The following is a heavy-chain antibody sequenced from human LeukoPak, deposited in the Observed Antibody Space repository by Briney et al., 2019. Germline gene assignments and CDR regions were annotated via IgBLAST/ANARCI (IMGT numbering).Heavy chain of an antibody. CDR2: ISSSSSTI. CDR3: ARDQFNVLRYFDWYPLDY. D-gene: IGHD3-9*01. J-gene: IGHJ4*02. V-gene: IGHV3-48*01. Sequence: PGGSLRLSCAASGFTFSSYSMNWVRQAPGKGLEWVSYISSSSSTIYYADSVKGRFTISRDNAKNSLYLQMNSLRAEDTAVYYCARDQFNVLRYFDWYPLDYWGQGTLVTVSS. CDR1: GFTFSSYS.